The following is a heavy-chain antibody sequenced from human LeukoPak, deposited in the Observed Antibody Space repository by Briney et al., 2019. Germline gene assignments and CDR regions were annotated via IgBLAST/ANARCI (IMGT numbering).Heavy chain of an antibody. V-gene: IGHV4-39*01. CDR2: IYYSGST. J-gene: IGHJ5*02. Sequence: SETLFFTCTVAGGSISSSSYYWGWIRQPPGKGLEWIGSIYYSGSTYYNPSLKSRVTISVDTSKNQFSLKLSSVTAADTAVYYCARSIVGTRGWFDPWGQGTLVTVSS. CDR1: GGSISSSSYY. CDR3: ARSIVGTRGWFDP. D-gene: IGHD2-15*01.